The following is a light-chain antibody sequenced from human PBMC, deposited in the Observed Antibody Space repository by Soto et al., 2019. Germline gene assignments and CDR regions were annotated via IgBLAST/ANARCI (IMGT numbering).Light chain of an antibody. Sequence: QSVLTQPPSVSGAPGQRVTISCTGSSSNMGAHYYVHWYQQLPGTAPKLIIYGNSNRPSGVPDRFSGSKSGTSASLAISGLQAEDEADYYCQSYDNSLSVYVFGTGTKLTVL. V-gene: IGLV1-40*01. CDR1: SSNMGAHYY. J-gene: IGLJ1*01. CDR3: QSYDNSLSVYV. CDR2: GNS.